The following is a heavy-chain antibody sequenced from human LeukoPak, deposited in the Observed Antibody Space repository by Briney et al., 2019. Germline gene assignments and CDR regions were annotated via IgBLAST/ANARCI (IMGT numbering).Heavy chain of an antibody. V-gene: IGHV1-2*02. CDR3: ARDGGYSDILTGYSSHNWFDP. D-gene: IGHD3-9*01. Sequence: ASVKVSCKASGYTFTGYYMHWVRQAPGQGLEWIGWINPNSGGTSYAQKFQGRVTMTRDTSISTAYMELRRLRSDDTAVYYCARDGGYSDILTGYSSHNWFDPWGQGTLVTVSS. CDR1: GYTFTGYY. CDR2: INPNSGGT. J-gene: IGHJ5*02.